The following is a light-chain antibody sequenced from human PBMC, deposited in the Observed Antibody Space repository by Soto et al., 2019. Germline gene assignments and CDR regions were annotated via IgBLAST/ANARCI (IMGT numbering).Light chain of an antibody. V-gene: IGLV6-57*03. CDR3: QSYDSSSLV. CDR2: EDN. J-gene: IGLJ3*02. CDR1: SGSIASNY. Sequence: NFMLTQPHSVSESPGKTVTISCTRSSGSIASNYVQWYQQRPGSAPTTVIYEDNQRPSGVPDRFSGSIDSSSNSASLTISGLKTEDEDDYYCQSYDSSSLVFGGGTKLTVL.